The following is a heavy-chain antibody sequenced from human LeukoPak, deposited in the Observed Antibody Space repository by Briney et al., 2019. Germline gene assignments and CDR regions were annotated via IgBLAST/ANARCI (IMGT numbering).Heavy chain of an antibody. D-gene: IGHD5-18*01. V-gene: IGHV4-4*07. J-gene: IGHJ3*02. CDR3: ARSSRRGYSSYDAFDI. CDR2: IYTSGST. CDR1: GGSISSYY. Sequence: SETLSLTWTVSGGSISSYYWSWIRQPAGKGLEWIGRIYTSGSTNYNPSLKSRVTMSVDTSKNQFSLKLSSVTAADTAVYYCARSSRRGYSSYDAFDIWGQGTMVTVSS.